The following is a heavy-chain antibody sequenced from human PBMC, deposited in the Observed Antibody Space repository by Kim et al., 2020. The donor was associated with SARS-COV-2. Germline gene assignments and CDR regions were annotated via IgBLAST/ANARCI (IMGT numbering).Heavy chain of an antibody. V-gene: IGHV3-74*01. J-gene: IGHJ4*02. D-gene: IGHD3-22*01. Sequence: DGTTTTYVNSVKGRFTISRDNAKNTLYLQMNSLRAEDTAVYYCARGDYYSYWGQGTLVTVSS. CDR3: ARGDYYSY. CDR2: DGTTT.